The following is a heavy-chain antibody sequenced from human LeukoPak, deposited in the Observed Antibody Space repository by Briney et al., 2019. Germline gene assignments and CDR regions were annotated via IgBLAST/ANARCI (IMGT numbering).Heavy chain of an antibody. D-gene: IGHD6-19*01. V-gene: IGHV3-23*01. Sequence: AGGSLRLSCAASGFTFSSYAMSWVRQASGKGLEWVSAISGSGGSTYYADSVKGRFTISRDNSKNTLYLQMNSLRAEDTAVYYCAKVEKVAGRYYFDYWGQGTLVTVSS. CDR1: GFTFSSYA. CDR2: ISGSGGST. J-gene: IGHJ4*02. CDR3: AKVEKVAGRYYFDY.